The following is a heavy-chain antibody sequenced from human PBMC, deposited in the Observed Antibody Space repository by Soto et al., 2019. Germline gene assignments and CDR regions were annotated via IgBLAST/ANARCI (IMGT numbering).Heavy chain of an antibody. D-gene: IGHD3-9*01. CDR1: GGSISSYY. CDR3: AREYYDILAGKSGMDV. Sequence: SETLSLTCTVSGGSISSYYWSWIRQPPGKGLEWIGYIYYSGSTNYTPSLKSRVTISVDTSKNQFSLKLSSVTAADTAVYYCAREYYDILAGKSGMDVWGQGTTVTVSS. V-gene: IGHV4-59*01. CDR2: IYYSGST. J-gene: IGHJ6*02.